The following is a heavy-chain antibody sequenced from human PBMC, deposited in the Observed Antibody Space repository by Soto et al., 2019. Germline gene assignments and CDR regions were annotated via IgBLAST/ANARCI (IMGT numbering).Heavy chain of an antibody. D-gene: IGHD6-19*01. V-gene: IGHV5-51*01. CDR3: ARLISAVAVLIVY. Sequence: GESLKISCKGYGYSFTSYWIGWVRQMPGKGLEWMGIIYPGNSDTRNSPSFQGQVTNSADKSISTANLKWSSLKASDTAMNYCARLISAVAVLIVYWGQGTLVTVSS. CDR2: IYPGNSDT. J-gene: IGHJ4*02. CDR1: GYSFTSYW.